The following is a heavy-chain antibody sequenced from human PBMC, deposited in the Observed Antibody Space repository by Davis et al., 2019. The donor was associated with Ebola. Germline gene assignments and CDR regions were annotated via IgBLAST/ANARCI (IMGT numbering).Heavy chain of an antibody. D-gene: IGHD2-15*01. V-gene: IGHV4-34*01. CDR1: GGSFSGYY. CDR2: INHSGST. J-gene: IGHJ4*02. Sequence: MPSETLSLTCAAYGGSFSGYYWSWIRQPPGKGLEWIGEINHSGSTNYNPSLKSRVTISVDTSKNQFSLKLSSVTAADTAVYYCATPLGLCSGGSCPLGYWGQGTLVTVSS. CDR3: ATPLGLCSGGSCPLGY.